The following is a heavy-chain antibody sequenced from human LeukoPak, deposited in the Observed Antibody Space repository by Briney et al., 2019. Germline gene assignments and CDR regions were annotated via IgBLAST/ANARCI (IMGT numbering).Heavy chain of an antibody. V-gene: IGHV1-2*04. CDR1: GYTFTGYY. CDR2: INPNSGGT. D-gene: IGHD1-1*01. J-gene: IGHJ4*02. CDR3: ARGNWKTPFYFDY. Sequence: ASVKVSCKASGYTFTGYYMHWVRQAPGQGLEWMGWINPNSGGTNYAQKFQGWVTMTRDTSISTAYMELSRLRSDDTAVYYCARGNWKTPFYFDYWGQGTLVTVSS.